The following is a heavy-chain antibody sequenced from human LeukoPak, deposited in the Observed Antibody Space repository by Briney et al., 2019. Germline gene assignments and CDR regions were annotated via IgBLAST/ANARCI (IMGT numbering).Heavy chain of an antibody. D-gene: IGHD7-27*01. Sequence: GASVKVSCKASGYTFTAYYMHWVRQAPGQGLEWMGWVNPNNGDTTYAQKFQGRVTMTRDTSINTAYMELSTLTSDDTALYYCAKGAFIGQLGISWFDPWGQGTLVTVSS. V-gene: IGHV1-2*02. CDR1: GYTFTAYY. J-gene: IGHJ5*02. CDR3: AKGAFIGQLGISWFDP. CDR2: VNPNNGDT.